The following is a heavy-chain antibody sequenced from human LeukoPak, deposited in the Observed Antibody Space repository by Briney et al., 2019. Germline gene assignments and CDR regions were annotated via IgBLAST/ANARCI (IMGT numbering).Heavy chain of an antibody. CDR3: ARVKTRPLGTALGYFDY. J-gene: IGHJ4*02. CDR1: GGSISSYY. CDR2: IYYSGST. D-gene: IGHD6-13*01. V-gene: IGHV4-59*01. Sequence: SETLSLTCTVSGGSISSYYWSWIRQPPGKGLEWIGYIYYSGSTNYNPSLKSRVTISVDTSKNQFSLKLSSVTAADTAVYYCARVKTRPLGTALGYFDYWGQGTLVTVSS.